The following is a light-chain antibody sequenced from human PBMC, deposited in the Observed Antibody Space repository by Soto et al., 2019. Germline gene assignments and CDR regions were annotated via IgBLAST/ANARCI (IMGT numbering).Light chain of an antibody. Sequence: IVMSQSPPTLSVSPGERATLSCRAGQSVDSKLAWYQQKPGQAPRLLIYGASTRATGIPDRFSGSGSGTDFTLTISRLEPEDFAVYYCQQYGNSRFTFGQGTRLEIK. CDR2: GAS. CDR3: QQYGNSRFT. V-gene: IGKV3-20*01. J-gene: IGKJ5*01. CDR1: QSVDSK.